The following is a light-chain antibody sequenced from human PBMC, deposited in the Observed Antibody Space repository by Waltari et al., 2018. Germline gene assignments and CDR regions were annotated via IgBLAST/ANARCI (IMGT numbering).Light chain of an antibody. Sequence: QSALTQPASVSGSPGQSITISCTGTNSFAGTYNLVSWYQHHPGKDPKLIIYQATKRPSGVSSRFSGSNSGNTASLTISGLQAEDEADYFCCSYGGLRTSWVFGGGTKVTVL. CDR1: NSFAGTYNL. CDR2: QAT. V-gene: IGLV2-23*01. J-gene: IGLJ3*02. CDR3: CSYGGLRTSWV.